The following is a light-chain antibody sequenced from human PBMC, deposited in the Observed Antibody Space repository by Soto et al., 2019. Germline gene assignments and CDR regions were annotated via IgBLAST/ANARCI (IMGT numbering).Light chain of an antibody. CDR3: QQSYTTASTT. CDR1: QSISRN. V-gene: IGKV1-39*01. CDR2: AAS. Sequence: DIQMTQSPSSLSASVGDRVTITCRASQSISRNLNWYQHKPGKAPKLLIYAASSLQNGVPSRFSGGGSGTEFTLSISSLQPEDFGTYYCQQSYTTASTTFGQGTRLEIK. J-gene: IGKJ5*01.